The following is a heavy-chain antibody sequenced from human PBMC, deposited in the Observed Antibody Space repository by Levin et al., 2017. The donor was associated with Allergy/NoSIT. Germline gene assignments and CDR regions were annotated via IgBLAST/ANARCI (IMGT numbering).Heavy chain of an antibody. CDR2: VKRTRNGGTT. CDR3: ETDDFGGN. V-gene: IGHV3-15*01. J-gene: IGHJ4*02. CDR1: GFTVSEAW. D-gene: IGHD4-23*01. Sequence: GGSLRLSCVVSGFTVSEAWMHWVRQAPGKGLEWVGRVKRTRNGGTTDFSASVKGRFTISRDDSKNMFYLQMTSLKTEDTAVYYCETDDFGGNWGQGTLVTVSS.